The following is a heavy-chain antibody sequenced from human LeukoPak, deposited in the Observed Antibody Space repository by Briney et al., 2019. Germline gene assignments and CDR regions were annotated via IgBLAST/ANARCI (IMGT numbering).Heavy chain of an antibody. CDR2: ISYDGSNK. V-gene: IGHV3-30*18. J-gene: IGHJ4*02. Sequence: PGGSLRPSCAASGFTFSSYGMHWVRQAPGKGLEWVAVISYDGSNKYYADSVKSRFTISRDNSKNTLYLQMNSLRAEDTAVYYCANQYCSSTSCYERAYGYWGQGTLVTVSS. CDR1: GFTFSSYG. D-gene: IGHD2-2*01. CDR3: ANQYCSSTSCYERAYGY.